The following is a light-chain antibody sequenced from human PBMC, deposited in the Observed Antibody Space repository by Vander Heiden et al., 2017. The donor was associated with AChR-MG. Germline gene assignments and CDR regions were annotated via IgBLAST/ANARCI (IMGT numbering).Light chain of an antibody. J-gene: IGKJ4*01. CDR3: QQYGDSPLT. Sequence: EVVLTQSPGNLSLSTGERATLSCKASQRVNDNHVAWYQQKLGQTPRLLIHGASSRATGIPDRFSGSGSGTDFTLTISRLEPEDFAVYYCQQYGDSPLTFGGGTRVEI. CDR2: GAS. CDR1: QRVNDNH. V-gene: IGKV3-20*01.